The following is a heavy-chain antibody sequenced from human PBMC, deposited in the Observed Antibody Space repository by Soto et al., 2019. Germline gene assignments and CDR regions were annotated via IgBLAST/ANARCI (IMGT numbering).Heavy chain of an antibody. J-gene: IGHJ5*02. Sequence: ASVKVSCKASGGTFSSYAISWVRQAPGQGLEWMGGIIPIFGTANYAQKFQGRVTITADESTSTAYMELSSLRSEDTAVYYCVLAGYCSGGSCYSDSAGGSRFDPWGQGTLVTVSS. CDR3: VLAGYCSGGSCYSDSAGGSRFDP. D-gene: IGHD2-15*01. CDR1: GGTFSSYA. CDR2: IIPIFGTA. V-gene: IGHV1-69*13.